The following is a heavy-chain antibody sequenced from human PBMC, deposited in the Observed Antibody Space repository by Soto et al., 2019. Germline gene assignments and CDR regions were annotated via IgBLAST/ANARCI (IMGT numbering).Heavy chain of an antibody. D-gene: IGHD3-3*01. V-gene: IGHV1-8*01. CDR2: MNPNSGNT. Sequence: ASVKVSCKASGYTFTSYDINWVRQATGQGLEWMGWMNPNSGNTGYAQKFQGRVTMTRNTSISTAYMELSSLRSEDTAVYYCALSASAIFGVVPRDYWGQGTLVTVSS. CDR1: GYTFTSYD. J-gene: IGHJ4*02. CDR3: ALSASAIFGVVPRDY.